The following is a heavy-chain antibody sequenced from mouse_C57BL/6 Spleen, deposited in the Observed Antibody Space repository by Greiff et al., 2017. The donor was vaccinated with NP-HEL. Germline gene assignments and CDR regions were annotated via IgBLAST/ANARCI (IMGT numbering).Heavy chain of an antibody. CDR1: GYTFTDHT. Sequence: VQLQQSDAELVKPGASVKISCKVSGYTFTDHTIHWMKQRPEQGLEWIGYIYPREGSTKDNEKFKGKATLTADKSYSTAYMQLNSLTSEDSAVYFCARVGHYDDYFDYWGQGTTLTVSS. J-gene: IGHJ2*01. CDR2: IYPREGST. CDR3: ARVGHYDDYFDY. D-gene: IGHD2-4*01. V-gene: IGHV1-78*01.